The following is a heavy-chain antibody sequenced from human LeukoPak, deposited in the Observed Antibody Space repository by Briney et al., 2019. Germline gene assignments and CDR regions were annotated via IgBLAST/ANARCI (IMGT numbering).Heavy chain of an antibody. CDR1: GYTFTGYY. CDR3: ARDLGEYSGWYYLDDAFDI. J-gene: IGHJ3*02. V-gene: IGHV1-2*02. D-gene: IGHD6-19*01. Sequence: ASVKVSCKASGYTFTGYYMHWVRQAPGQGLEWMGWINPNSGGTNYAQKFQGRVTMTRGTSISTAYMELSRLRSDDTAVYYCARDLGEYSGWYYLDDAFDIWGQGTMVTVSS. CDR2: INPNSGGT.